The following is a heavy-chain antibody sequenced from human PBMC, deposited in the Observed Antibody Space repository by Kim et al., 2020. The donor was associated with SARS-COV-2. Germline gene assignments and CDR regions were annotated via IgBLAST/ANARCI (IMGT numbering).Heavy chain of an antibody. V-gene: IGHV4-39*01. Sequence: SETLSLTCTVSGGSISSSSYYWGWIRQPPGKGLEWIGSIYYSGSTYYNPSLKSRVTISVDTSKNQFSLKLSSVTAADTAVYYCARSEADGYNNPFDYWGQGTLVTVSS. J-gene: IGHJ4*02. CDR1: GGSISSSSYY. CDR2: IYYSGST. D-gene: IGHD4-4*01. CDR3: ARSEADGYNNPFDY.